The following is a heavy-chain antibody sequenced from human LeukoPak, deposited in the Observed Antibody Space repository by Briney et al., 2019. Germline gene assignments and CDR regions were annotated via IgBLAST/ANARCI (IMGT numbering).Heavy chain of an antibody. Sequence: GGSLRLSCAASGFNFSDYCMSWIRQAPGKGLEWVSYISSSGSFIYYADSVKGRFTISRDNAKNSLYLQMNSLRAEDTAVYYCARGGYSYAYGSLAYWGQGTLVTVSS. CDR2: ISSSGSFI. V-gene: IGHV3-11*04. CDR3: ARGGYSYAYGSLAY. CDR1: GFNFSDYC. J-gene: IGHJ4*02. D-gene: IGHD5-18*01.